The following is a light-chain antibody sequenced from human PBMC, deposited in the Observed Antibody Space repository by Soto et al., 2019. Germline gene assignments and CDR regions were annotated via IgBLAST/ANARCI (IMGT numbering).Light chain of an antibody. Sequence: QSALTQPASASGSPGQSITISCTGTSGDIGSYNRVSWYQQHPGKAPKLIIYEVTDRPSGVSNRFSGSKTGNTASLTISGLQADDEAEDYCSSYTNVNTRACVFGTGTKLTVL. CDR3: SSYTNVNTRACV. CDR2: EVT. CDR1: SGDIGSYNR. J-gene: IGLJ1*01. V-gene: IGLV2-14*01.